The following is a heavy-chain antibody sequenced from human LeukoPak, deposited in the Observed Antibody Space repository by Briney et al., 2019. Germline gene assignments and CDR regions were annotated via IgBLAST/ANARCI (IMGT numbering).Heavy chain of an antibody. CDR3: ARHYATGIARGYSDY. CDR2: ISYSGST. V-gene: IGHV4-39*01. Sequence: SETLSLTCTVSGGSISSTTYYWGWTRQPPGKGLEWIGSISYSGSTYYNPSLKSRVTISVDTSKNEFSLKLSSVTAADTAVYYCARHYATGIARGYSDYWGQGTLVTVSS. D-gene: IGHD2-21*01. J-gene: IGHJ4*02. CDR1: GGSISSTTYY.